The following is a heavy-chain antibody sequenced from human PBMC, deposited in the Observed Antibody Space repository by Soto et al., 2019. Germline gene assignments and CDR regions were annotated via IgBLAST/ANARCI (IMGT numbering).Heavy chain of an antibody. CDR3: ARAQYTGSYFDACDV. J-gene: IGHJ3*01. D-gene: IGHD1-26*01. CDR1: GFSFSSYG. V-gene: IGHV3-33*03. Sequence: SLRLSCAASGFSFSSYGMHWVRQAPGKGLDWVAVIWYDGSNKYYAESVKGRFTISRDNPKNTLYVQMNSLTVEDTAVYYCARAQYTGSYFDACDVWGQGTMVTVSS. CDR2: IWYDGSNK.